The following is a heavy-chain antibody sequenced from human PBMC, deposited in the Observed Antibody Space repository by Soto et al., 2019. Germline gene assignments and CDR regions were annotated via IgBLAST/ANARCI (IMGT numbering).Heavy chain of an antibody. J-gene: IGHJ4*02. V-gene: IGHV4-31*03. Sequence: SETLSLTCTVSGGSFSSGSYCWSWIRQHPGKGLEWIGYIYYSGSTYYNPSLKSRVTMSADTSKNQFSLKLSSVTAADTAVYYCARDQADYYDSNWGQGTLVTVSS. CDR1: GGSFSSGSYC. CDR2: IYYSGST. CDR3: ARDQADYYDSN. D-gene: IGHD3-22*01.